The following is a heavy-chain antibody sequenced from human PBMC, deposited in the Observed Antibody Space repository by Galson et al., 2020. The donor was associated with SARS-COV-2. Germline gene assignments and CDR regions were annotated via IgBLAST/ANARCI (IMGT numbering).Heavy chain of an antibody. Sequence: SETLSLTCTVSGGSISSYYWNWIRQPPGKGLEWIGYIYYSGSTQYNPSLKSRVTISVATSKNQFSLNLSSVTAADTAVYYCASAAYGSTWSLRYFQDWGQGTLVTVSS. CDR3: ASAAYGSTWSLRYFQD. V-gene: IGHV4-59*08. CDR1: GGSISSYY. J-gene: IGHJ1*01. D-gene: IGHD6-13*01. CDR2: IYYSGST.